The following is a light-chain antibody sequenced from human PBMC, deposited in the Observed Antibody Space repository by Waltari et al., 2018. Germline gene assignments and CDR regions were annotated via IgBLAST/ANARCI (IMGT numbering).Light chain of an antibody. CDR3: QAWDRGTWGV. J-gene: IGLJ3*02. CDR1: ELGIRF. Sequence: SYDLTQPPSVSVSPGQTASITCSGHELGIRFVCWYQQKPGQAPNLVIYQNGRRPSGIPGRFSGSNSGNTATLTISGTQAVDEADYYCQAWDRGTWGVFGGGTRLTVL. V-gene: IGLV3-1*01. CDR2: QNG.